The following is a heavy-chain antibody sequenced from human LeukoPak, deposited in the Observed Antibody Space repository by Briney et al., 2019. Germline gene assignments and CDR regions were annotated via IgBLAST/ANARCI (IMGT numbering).Heavy chain of an antibody. Sequence: GGSLRLSCAASGFTFSSYGMHWVRQAPGKGLEWVAVIWYDGSNKYYADSVKGRFTISRDNSRNTLYLQMNSLRAEDTAVYYCARDFNKAMVRGVIKEWGQGTLVTVSS. CDR3: ARDFNKAMVRGVIKE. D-gene: IGHD3-10*01. J-gene: IGHJ4*02. CDR1: GFTFSSYG. CDR2: IWYDGSNK. V-gene: IGHV3-33*01.